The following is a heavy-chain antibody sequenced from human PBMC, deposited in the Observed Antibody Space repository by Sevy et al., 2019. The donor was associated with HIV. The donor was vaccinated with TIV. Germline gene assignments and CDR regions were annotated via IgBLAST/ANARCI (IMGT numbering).Heavy chain of an antibody. J-gene: IGHJ4*02. CDR2: IKQDGSEK. Sequence: GGSLSLSCAASGFTFSSYWMSWVRQAPGKGLEWVANIKQDGSEKYYVDSVKGRFTISRDNAKNSLYLQMNSLRAEDTAVYYCARAGRIAVAGIDYWGQGTLVTVSS. D-gene: IGHD6-19*01. CDR3: ARAGRIAVAGIDY. CDR1: GFTFSSYW. V-gene: IGHV3-7*03.